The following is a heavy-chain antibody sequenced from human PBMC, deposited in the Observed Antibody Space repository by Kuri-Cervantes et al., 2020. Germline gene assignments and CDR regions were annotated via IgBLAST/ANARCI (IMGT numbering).Heavy chain of an antibody. V-gene: IGHV3-21*01. CDR3: ARDGRSVNRNYYYYYMDV. J-gene: IGHJ6*03. CDR1: GFTFSSYT. CDR2: ISSSSNNI. Sequence: GSLRLSCAASGFTFSSYTMNWVRQAPGKGLEWVSSISSSSNNIIYADSVKGRFTISRDNTNNSLYLQMNSLRAEDTAVYYCARDGRSVNRNYYYYYMDVWGKGTTVTVSS. D-gene: IGHD3-16*02.